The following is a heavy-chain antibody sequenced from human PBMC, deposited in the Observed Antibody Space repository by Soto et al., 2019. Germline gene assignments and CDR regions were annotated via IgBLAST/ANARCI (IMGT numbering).Heavy chain of an antibody. CDR3: AREHIVVVTAILNYYYYGMDV. CDR1: GFTFSSYG. Sequence: GGSLRLSCAASGFTFSSYGMHWVRQAPGKGLEWVAVIWYDGSNKYYADSVKGRFTISRDNSKNTLYLQMNSLRAEDTAVYYCAREHIVVVTAILNYYYYGMDVWGQGTTVTAP. D-gene: IGHD2-21*02. J-gene: IGHJ6*02. CDR2: IWYDGSNK. V-gene: IGHV3-33*01.